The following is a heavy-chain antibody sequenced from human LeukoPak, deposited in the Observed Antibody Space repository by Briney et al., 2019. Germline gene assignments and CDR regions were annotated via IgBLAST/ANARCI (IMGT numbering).Heavy chain of an antibody. CDR3: AAPGEDYYGSGSYYRFDP. Sequence: GGSLRLSCAASGFTFSSYEMNWVRQAPGKGLEWVSYISSSGSTIYYADSVKGRFTISRDNAKNSLYLQMNSLRAEDTAVCYCAAPGEDYYGSGSYYRFDPWGQGTLVTVSS. J-gene: IGHJ5*02. CDR1: GFTFSSYE. V-gene: IGHV3-48*03. D-gene: IGHD3-10*01. CDR2: ISSSGSTI.